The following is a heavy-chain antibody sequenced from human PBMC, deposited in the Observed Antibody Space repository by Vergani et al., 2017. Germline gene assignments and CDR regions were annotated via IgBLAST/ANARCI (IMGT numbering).Heavy chain of an antibody. J-gene: IGHJ3*01. V-gene: IGHV4-39*07. CDR1: GGSITSSSYY. Sequence: QLHLQESGPGLVKPSETLSLTCTVSGGSITSSSYYWGWIRQPPGKGLEWIGTIDRTGRTHLSPSLKSRLTISVDTTKKQFSLRLTSATAADTAVYFCARDGMSPAEIDPKNAFHVWGQGTRVSV. CDR2: IDRTGRT. D-gene: IGHD1-14*01. CDR3: ARDGMSPAEIDPKNAFHV.